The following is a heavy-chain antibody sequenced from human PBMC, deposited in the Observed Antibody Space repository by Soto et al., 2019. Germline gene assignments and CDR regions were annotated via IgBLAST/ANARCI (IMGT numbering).Heavy chain of an antibody. J-gene: IGHJ6*02. Sequence: GGSLRLSCAASGFTVSSNYMSWVRQAPGKGLEWVSSISSSSSYIYYADSVKGRFTISRDNAKNSLYLQMNSLRAEDTAVYYCARERSSTSCYRFCGMDVWGQGTTVTAP. D-gene: IGHD2-2*02. CDR2: ISSSSSYI. CDR3: ARERSSTSCYRFCGMDV. V-gene: IGHV3-21*01. CDR1: GFTVSSNY.